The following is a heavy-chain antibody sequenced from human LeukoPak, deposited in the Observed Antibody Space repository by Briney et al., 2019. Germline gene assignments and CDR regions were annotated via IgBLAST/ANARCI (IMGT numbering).Heavy chain of an antibody. CDR3: ARDAGYGYDRFDY. Sequence: GGSLRLSCAASGFIFSNYGMHWVRQAPDKGLEWVAFIRYKGSSKYYADSVEGRFTISRDNAKNSLYLQMDSLRAEDTAVYYCARDAGYGYDRFDYWGQGTQVTVSS. CDR1: GFIFSNYG. V-gene: IGHV3-30*02. J-gene: IGHJ4*02. D-gene: IGHD5-18*01. CDR2: IRYKGSSK.